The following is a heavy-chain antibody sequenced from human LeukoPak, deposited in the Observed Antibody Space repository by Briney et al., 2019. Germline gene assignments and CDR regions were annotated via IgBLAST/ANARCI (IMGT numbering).Heavy chain of an antibody. CDR3: ARVSPQGTGGFDI. Sequence: GGSLRLSCAASGFTLSNYVIHWVRQAPGKGLEWVGVISSDGRNKYVDSVKGRFTISRDNSKNTLYLQMNSLRAEDTAVYYCARVSPQGTGGFDIWGQGTMVSVSS. CDR2: ISSDGRNK. V-gene: IGHV3-30-3*01. J-gene: IGHJ3*02. CDR1: GFTLSNYV. D-gene: IGHD3-10*01.